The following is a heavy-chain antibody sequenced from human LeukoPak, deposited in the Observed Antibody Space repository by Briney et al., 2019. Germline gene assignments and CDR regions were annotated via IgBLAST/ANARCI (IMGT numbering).Heavy chain of an antibody. J-gene: IGHJ6*02. CDR2: MNPNSGNT. Sequence: ASVKVSCKASGYTFTSYDINWVRQATGHGLEWMGWMNPNSGNTGYAQKFQGRVTMTRNTSISTAYMELSSLRSEDTAVYYCARVPGIAVAGTYYYYGMDVWGQGTTVTVSS. V-gene: IGHV1-8*01. D-gene: IGHD6-19*01. CDR1: GYTFTSYD. CDR3: ARVPGIAVAGTYYYYGMDV.